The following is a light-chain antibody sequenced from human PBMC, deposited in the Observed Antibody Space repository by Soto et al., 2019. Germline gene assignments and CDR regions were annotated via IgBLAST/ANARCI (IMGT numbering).Light chain of an antibody. V-gene: IGKV3-15*01. Sequence: EIVMTQSPATLSVSPGERATLSCRASQGLRTNLAWYQQKPDQAPRLLIYGASTRATDIPARFSGSGSGTEFTLTISSLQSEDFGVYYCQQSETWPHTFGQGTKLEIK. J-gene: IGKJ2*01. CDR2: GAS. CDR1: QGLRTN. CDR3: QQSETWPHT.